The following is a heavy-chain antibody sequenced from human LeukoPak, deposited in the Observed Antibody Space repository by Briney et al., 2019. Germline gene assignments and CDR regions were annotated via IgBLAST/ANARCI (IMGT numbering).Heavy chain of an antibody. Sequence: GGSLRLSCAASGFTFSDHYMTWIRQAPGKGLEWVSYITNSGRDADYSDSVRGRFTTSRDNAKNSLYLQMNSLRPEDTAIYYCGRGHFGLDVWGKGTTVTVCS. CDR1: GFTFSDHY. J-gene: IGHJ6*04. CDR3: GRGHFGLDV. CDR2: ITNSGRDA. V-gene: IGHV3-11*06.